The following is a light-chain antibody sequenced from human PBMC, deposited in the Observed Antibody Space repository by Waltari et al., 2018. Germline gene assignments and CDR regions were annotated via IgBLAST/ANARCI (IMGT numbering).Light chain of an antibody. CDR1: NSNVGSYNL. CDR3: CSNVGSSVF. V-gene: IGLV2-23*03. J-gene: IGLJ2*01. Sequence: QSALTQPASVSGSPGQSITISCTGFNSNVGSYNLVSWYQKHPGKAPKLLIYEGNRRPSGVSNRFSGSKSGNTASLTLSGLQAEDEADYYCCSNVGSSVFFGGGTKLTVL. CDR2: EGN.